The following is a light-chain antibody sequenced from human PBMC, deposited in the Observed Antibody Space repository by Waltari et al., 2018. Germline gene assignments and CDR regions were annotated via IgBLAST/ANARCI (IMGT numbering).Light chain of an antibody. Sequence: DIVLTQIPLSSVVTLRQPASISCRSTQSLVYSDGKTSFRWLHQRPGQPPRLLIYQISNRISGVPDRFSGSGAETDFTLKISRVEAEDVGVYYCVQTREFPWTFGQGTKVEI. CDR2: QIS. CDR3: VQTREFPWT. CDR1: QSLVYSDGKTS. V-gene: IGKV2-24*01. J-gene: IGKJ1*01.